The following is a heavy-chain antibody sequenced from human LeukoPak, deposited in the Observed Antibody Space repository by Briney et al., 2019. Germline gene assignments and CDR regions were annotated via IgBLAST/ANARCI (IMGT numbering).Heavy chain of an antibody. CDR1: GFTFSSYA. J-gene: IGHJ4*02. CDR3: AHSSSSEDYFDY. Sequence: GGSLRLSCAASGFTFSSYAMHWVRQAPGKGLEWVAVISYDGSNKYYADSVKGRFTISRDNSKNTLYLQMNSLRAEGTAVYYCAHSSSSEDYFDYWGQGTLVTVSS. V-gene: IGHV3-30-3*01. CDR2: ISYDGSNK. D-gene: IGHD6-6*01.